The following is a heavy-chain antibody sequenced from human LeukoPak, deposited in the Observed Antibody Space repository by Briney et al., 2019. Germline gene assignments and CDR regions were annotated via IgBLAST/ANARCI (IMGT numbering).Heavy chain of an antibody. CDR3: ARGGGYCSSTSCYAGPSYGLDV. CDR1: GFTFSSYE. Sequence: GGSLRLSCAASGFTFSSYEFNWVRQAPGKGLEWVSYISSSGRTIFYADSVKGRFTISRDNAKNSLYLHMNSLRGEDTAVYHCARGGGYCSSTSCYAGPSYGLDVWGQGTTITVSS. CDR2: ISSSGRTI. V-gene: IGHV3-48*03. D-gene: IGHD2-2*03. J-gene: IGHJ6*02.